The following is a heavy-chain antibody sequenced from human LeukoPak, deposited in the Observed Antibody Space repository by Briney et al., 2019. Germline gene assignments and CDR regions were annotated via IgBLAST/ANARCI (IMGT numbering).Heavy chain of an antibody. CDR3: ARGLDYGDYYMDV. V-gene: IGHV4-39*07. CDR2: IYYSGST. Sequence: PSETLSLACTVSGGSINGNYYWGWIRQPPGKGLEWIGNIYYSGSTYYNPSLKSRVTISVDTSKNQFSLKLSSVTAADTAVYYCARGLDYGDYYMDVWGKGTTVTVSS. J-gene: IGHJ6*03. D-gene: IGHD4-17*01. CDR1: GGSINGNYY.